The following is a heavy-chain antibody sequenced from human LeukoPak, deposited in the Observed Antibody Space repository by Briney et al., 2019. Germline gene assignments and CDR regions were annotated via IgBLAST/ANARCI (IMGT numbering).Heavy chain of an antibody. V-gene: IGHV1-69*06. CDR1: GGTFSSYA. CDR2: IIPIFGTA. CDR3: ARGLYSSGWYAY. D-gene: IGHD6-19*01. Sequence: SVKVSCKASGGTFSSYAISWVRQAPGQGLEWMGGIIPIFGTANYAQKFQGRVTITADKSTSTAYMELSSLRSEDTAVYYCARGLYSSGWYAYWGQGTLVTVSS. J-gene: IGHJ4*02.